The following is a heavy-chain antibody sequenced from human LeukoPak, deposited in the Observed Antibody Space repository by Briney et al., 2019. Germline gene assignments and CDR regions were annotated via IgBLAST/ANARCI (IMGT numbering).Heavy chain of an antibody. D-gene: IGHD6-13*01. CDR3: ARQQLVLSRRYYFDY. CDR2: ISGSGGST. J-gene: IGHJ4*02. Sequence: GGSLSLPCEASGFTFSSYAMSGSRKAPGKGLDWVSAISGSGGSTYYADSVKGRFTISRDNSKNTLYLQMNSLRAEDTAVYYCARQQLVLSRRYYFDYWGQGTLVTVSS. V-gene: IGHV3-23*01. CDR1: GFTFSSYA.